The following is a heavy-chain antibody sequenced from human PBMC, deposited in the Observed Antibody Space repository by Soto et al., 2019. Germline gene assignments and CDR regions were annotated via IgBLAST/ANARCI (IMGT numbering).Heavy chain of an antibody. CDR2: IIPIVGSA. D-gene: IGHD2-2*01. CDR3: ARSQGSSTSLEIYYYYYGMDV. J-gene: IGHJ6*02. CDR1: RGTFSSYA. V-gene: IGHV1-69*13. Sequence: EASVKVSCKASRGTFSSYAISWVRHAPGQGLEWMGGIIPIVGSANYAQKFQGRVTITADESTSTAYMELSSLRSEDTAVYYCARSQGSSTSLEIYYYYYGMDVWGQGTTVTVSS.